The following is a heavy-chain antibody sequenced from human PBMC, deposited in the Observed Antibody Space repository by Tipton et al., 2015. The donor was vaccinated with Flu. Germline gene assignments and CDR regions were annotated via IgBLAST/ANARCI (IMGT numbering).Heavy chain of an antibody. CDR3: ARSPGYYFDY. CDR2: IYYSGGT. D-gene: IGHD6-25*01. CDR1: GEALANSPYS. J-gene: IGHJ4*02. Sequence: GEALANSPYSWGWIRQPPGKGLEWIAFIYYSGGTNYNPSLQSRVTISVDTSKNQVSLKLSSVTAADTAVYYCARSPGYYFDYWGQGTLVTVSS. V-gene: IGHV4-61*05.